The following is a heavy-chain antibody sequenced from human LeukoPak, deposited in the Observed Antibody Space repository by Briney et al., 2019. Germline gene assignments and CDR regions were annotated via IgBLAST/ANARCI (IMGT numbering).Heavy chain of an antibody. Sequence: ASVKVSCKASGYTFTSYYMHWVRQAPGQGLEWMGWISAYNGNTNYAQKYQGRVTMTTDTSTSTAYMELSRLRSDDTAVFYCAREPGSGYYRYFDYWGQGTLVTVSS. CDR1: GYTFTSYY. V-gene: IGHV1-18*04. CDR2: ISAYNGNT. D-gene: IGHD3-22*01. CDR3: AREPGSGYYRYFDY. J-gene: IGHJ4*02.